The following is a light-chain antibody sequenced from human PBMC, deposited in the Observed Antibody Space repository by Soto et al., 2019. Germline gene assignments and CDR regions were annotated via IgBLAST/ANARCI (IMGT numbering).Light chain of an antibody. CDR1: QTINKN. CDR3: QQSFTTSYT. CDR2: STS. V-gene: IGKV1-39*01. J-gene: IGKJ2*01. Sequence: DIQMTQSPSSLSASVGDRVTITCRASQTINKNLNWYQQKPGQAPRLLIYSTSDFQSVVPSRFIGSGSGTDFTLTISNLQPEDYATYYFQQSFTTSYTFGQGTEREI.